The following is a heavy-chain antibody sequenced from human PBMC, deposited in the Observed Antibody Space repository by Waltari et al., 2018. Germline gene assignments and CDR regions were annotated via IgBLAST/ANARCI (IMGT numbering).Heavy chain of an antibody. Sequence: QVQLQQWGAGLLKPSETLSLTCAVYGGSFSGYYWSWIRQPPGKGLEWIGEINHSGSTNYNQSLKSRVTISVDTSKDQFSLKLSSMTAADTAVYYCARLGRYDYVWGSYDLYFDYWGQGTLVTVSS. D-gene: IGHD3-16*01. CDR1: GGSFSGYY. V-gene: IGHV4-34*01. CDR3: ARLGRYDYVWGSYDLYFDY. J-gene: IGHJ4*02. CDR2: INHSGST.